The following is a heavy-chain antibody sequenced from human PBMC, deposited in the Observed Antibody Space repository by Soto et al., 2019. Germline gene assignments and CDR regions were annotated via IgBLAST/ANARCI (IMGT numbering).Heavy chain of an antibody. Sequence: ASVKVSCKASGYAFTSYYMHWVRQAPGQGLEWMGIINPSGGSTSYAQKFQGRVTMTRDTSTSTVYMELSSLRSEDTAVYYCARGLGEMATILEILGYCYYGMDVWGQGTTVTVSS. CDR3: ARGLGEMATILEILGYCYYGMDV. V-gene: IGHV1-46*01. CDR2: INPSGGST. D-gene: IGHD5-12*01. J-gene: IGHJ6*02. CDR1: GYAFTSYY.